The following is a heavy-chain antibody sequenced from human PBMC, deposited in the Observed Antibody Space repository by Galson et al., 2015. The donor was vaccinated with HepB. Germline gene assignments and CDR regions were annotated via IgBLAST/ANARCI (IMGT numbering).Heavy chain of an antibody. CDR3: ARGRLLWRFVRLKGYPFDP. Sequence: SETLSLTCTVSGGSISSGSYYWSWIRQPPGKGLEWIGEINHSGSTNYNPSLKSRVTISVDTSKNQFSLKLSSVTAADTAVYYCARGRLLWRFVRLKGYPFDPWGQGTLVTVSS. V-gene: IGHV4-39*07. CDR1: GGSISSGSYY. D-gene: IGHD3-10*01. CDR2: INHSGST. J-gene: IGHJ5*02.